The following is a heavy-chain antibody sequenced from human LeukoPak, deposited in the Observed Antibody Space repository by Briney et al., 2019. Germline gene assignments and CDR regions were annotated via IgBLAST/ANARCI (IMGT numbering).Heavy chain of an antibody. V-gene: IGHV3-48*01. CDR3: ARDYKYAFDN. J-gene: IGHJ4*02. CDR1: GFTFSDYS. D-gene: IGHD5-24*01. CDR2: IGIDSGTT. Sequence: GGSLRLSCAASGFTFSDYSMNWVRQAPGKGLEWISYIGIDSGTTNYADSVKGRFTISGDKAKNSLYLQMNSLRVEDTAVYYCARDYKYAFDNWGQGTLVTVSS.